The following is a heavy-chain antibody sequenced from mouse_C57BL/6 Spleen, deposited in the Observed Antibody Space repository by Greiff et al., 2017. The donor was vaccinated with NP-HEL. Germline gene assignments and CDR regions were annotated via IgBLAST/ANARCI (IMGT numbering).Heavy chain of an antibody. CDR3: TRQNRHTVPFAY. V-gene: IGHV1-15*01. J-gene: IGHJ3*01. Sequence: QVQLQQSGAELVRPGASVTLSCKASGYTFTDYEMHWVKQTPVHGLEWIGAIDPETGGTAYNQKFKGKAILTADKSSSTAYMELRSLTSEDSAVYYCTRQNRHTVPFAYWGQGTLVTVSA. D-gene: IGHD1-1*01. CDR1: GYTFTDYE. CDR2: IDPETGGT.